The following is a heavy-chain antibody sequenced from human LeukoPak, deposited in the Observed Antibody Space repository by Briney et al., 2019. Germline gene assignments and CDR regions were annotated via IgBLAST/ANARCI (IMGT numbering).Heavy chain of an antibody. D-gene: IGHD3-10*01. J-gene: IGHJ6*02. CDR3: AVALSGSYVYYHTMDV. CDR2: ITSRGTYT. V-gene: IGHV3-11*06. Sequence: AGGSLRLSCTASGFTFSDCYMSWIRQAPGKGLEWVSYITSRGTYTNYADSVKGRFTISRDNAKNSLFLQMNNLGAEDTAVYYCAVALSGSYVYYHTMDVWGQGTTVTVSS. CDR1: GFTFSDCY.